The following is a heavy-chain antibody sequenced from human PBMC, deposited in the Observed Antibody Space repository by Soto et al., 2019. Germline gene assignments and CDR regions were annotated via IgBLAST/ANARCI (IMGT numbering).Heavy chain of an antibody. CDR2: TNERHRWYN. CDR3: VRAHLGSDRDTLEPFDT. D-gene: IGHD1-1*01. J-gene: IGHJ5*02. CDR1: GDSVSSNSAA. V-gene: IGHV6-1*01. Sequence: PSQTLSLTPALSGDSVSSNSAARKWIRQSPSSCLEWLGSTNERHRWYNDYAISAKGRITINPDTSKNQFSMQLNSVIPADTAVYYCVRAHLGSDRDTLEPFDTWGQGTMVTGSS.